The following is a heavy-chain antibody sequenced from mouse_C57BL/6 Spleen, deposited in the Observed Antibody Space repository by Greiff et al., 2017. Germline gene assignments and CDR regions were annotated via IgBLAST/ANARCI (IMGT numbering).Heavy chain of an antibody. CDR2: INPNYGTT. D-gene: IGHD1-1*01. J-gene: IGHJ2*01. CDR3: ASREVVAENFDY. Sequence: VQLQQSGPELVKPGASVKISCKASGYSFTDYNMNWVKQSNGKSLEWIGVINPNYGTTSYNQKFKGKATLTVDQSSSTAYMQLNSLTSEDSAVYDWASREVVAENFDYWGQGTTLTVSS. V-gene: IGHV1-39*01. CDR1: GYSFTDYN.